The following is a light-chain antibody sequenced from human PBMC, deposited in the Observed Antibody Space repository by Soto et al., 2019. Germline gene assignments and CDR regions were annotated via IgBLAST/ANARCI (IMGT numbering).Light chain of an antibody. Sequence: DIQMTQSPSSLSASVGDRVTITCRASQSISRNLNWYQHKPGKAPKLLIYAASSLQNGVPSRFSGGGSGTEFTLSIGSLQPEDFGTYYCQQSYATASITFGQGTRLEIK. CDR1: QSISRN. CDR3: QQSYATASIT. V-gene: IGKV1-39*01. J-gene: IGKJ5*01. CDR2: AAS.